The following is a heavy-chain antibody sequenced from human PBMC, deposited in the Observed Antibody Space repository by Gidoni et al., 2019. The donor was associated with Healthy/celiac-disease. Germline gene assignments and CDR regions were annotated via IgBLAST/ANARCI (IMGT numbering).Heavy chain of an antibody. CDR2: SSSSGSTI. CDR3: ARAGSSWFLDY. V-gene: IGHV3-11*04. Sequence: QVPLVESGGGLVKPGGSLRLSCAASGFTFSYHYMSWIRQALGKGLEWGSYSSSSGSTIYYADSVKCRFTIPRDNAKNSLYLQMNSLRAEDTAVYYCARAGSSWFLDYWGQGTLVTVSS. CDR1: GFTFSYHY. J-gene: IGHJ4*02. D-gene: IGHD6-13*01.